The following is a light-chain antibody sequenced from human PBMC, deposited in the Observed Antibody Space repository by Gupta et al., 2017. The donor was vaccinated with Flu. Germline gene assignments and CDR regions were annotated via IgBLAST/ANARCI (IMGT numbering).Light chain of an antibody. CDR3: CSYAGSYTVGV. CDR2: DVS. J-gene: IGLJ2*01. V-gene: IGLV2-11*01. Sequence: QSALTQPRSVSGSPGPSLTITCTGTSSDVGGYNYVSWYQQHSGKAPKLMIYDVSKRPSGVPDRFSGSKSGNTASLTISGLQAEDEADYYCCSYAGSYTVGVFGGGTKLTVL. CDR1: SSDVGGYNY.